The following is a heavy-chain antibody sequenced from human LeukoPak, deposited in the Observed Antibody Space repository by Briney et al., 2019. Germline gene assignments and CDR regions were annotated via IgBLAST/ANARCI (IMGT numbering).Heavy chain of an antibody. V-gene: IGHV3-30*04. CDR1: GLRFGMYA. CDR2: ISYDGSNK. D-gene: IGHD3-3*01. J-gene: IGHJ4*02. Sequence: PGNSLRLSCAAPGLRFGMYAMHWVRQAPGRGVVWVAVISYDGSNKYYADSVKGRFTISTDNSTTTLYLQMNSRRAEDTAVYYCASFLSAADYWGQGTLVTVSS. CDR3: ASFLSAADY.